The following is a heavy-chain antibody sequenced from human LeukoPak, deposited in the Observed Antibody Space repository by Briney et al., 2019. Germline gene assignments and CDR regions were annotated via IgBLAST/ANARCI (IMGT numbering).Heavy chain of an antibody. CDR3: ARWGDSEAYGSGSYDKYYFDY. D-gene: IGHD3-10*01. CDR1: GGSISSSSYY. J-gene: IGHJ4*02. CDR2: IYYSGST. V-gene: IGHV4-39*01. Sequence: SETLSLTCTVSGGSISSSSYYWGWIRQPPGKGLEWNGSIYYSGSTYYNPSLKSRVTISVDTSKNQSSLKLSSVTAADTAVYYCARWGDSEAYGSGSYDKYYFDYWGQGTLVTVSS.